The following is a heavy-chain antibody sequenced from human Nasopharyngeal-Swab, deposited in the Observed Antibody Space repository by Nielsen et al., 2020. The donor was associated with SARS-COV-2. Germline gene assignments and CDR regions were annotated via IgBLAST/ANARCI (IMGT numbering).Heavy chain of an antibody. Sequence: GESLKISCAAAGLPFSAYGMHWVRQAPGRGLEWLTFIAYDGRTKYSADSVRGRFTVSRDNSKSTLHLQMSSLRAEDTATYYCAREGIDAFDIWGQGTMVTGSS. CDR3: AREGIDAFDI. CDR1: GLPFSAYG. J-gene: IGHJ3*02. D-gene: IGHD2/OR15-2a*01. CDR2: IAYDGRTK. V-gene: IGHV3-30*02.